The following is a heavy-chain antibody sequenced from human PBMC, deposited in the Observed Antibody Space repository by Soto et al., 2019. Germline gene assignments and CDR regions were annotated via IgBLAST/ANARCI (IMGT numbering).Heavy chain of an antibody. CDR1: GCSFTNYA. V-gene: IGHV1-3*01. Sequence: GASVKVSCKASGCSFTNYARHWVRQAPGQRLEWMGWINAGNGNTKYSQKFQGRVTITRDTSASTAYMELSSLRSEDTAVYYCARSTAIAAADYWGQGTLVTVSS. J-gene: IGHJ4*02. CDR2: INAGNGNT. CDR3: ARSTAIAAADY. D-gene: IGHD6-13*01.